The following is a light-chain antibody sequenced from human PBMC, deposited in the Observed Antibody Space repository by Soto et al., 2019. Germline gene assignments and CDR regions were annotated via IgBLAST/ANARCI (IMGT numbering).Light chain of an antibody. Sequence: SYELTQPPSVSVAPGKTARITCGGNNIGSKSVHWYQQKPGQAPVLVIYYDSDRPSGIPERFSGSNSGNTATLTISRVEAGDEADYYCPVGDSSSDHVVFGGGTKLTVL. J-gene: IGLJ2*01. CDR2: YDS. CDR3: PVGDSSSDHVV. CDR1: NIGSKS. V-gene: IGLV3-21*04.